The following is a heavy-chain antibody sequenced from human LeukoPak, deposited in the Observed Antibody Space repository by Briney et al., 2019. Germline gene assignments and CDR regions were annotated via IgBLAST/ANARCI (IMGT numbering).Heavy chain of an antibody. CDR2: IYYSGNT. CDR3: ARQGNYCSSTSCYLYHYYMDV. Sequence: SETLSLTCIVSGGSISSSSYYWGWIRQPPGKGLEWIVTIYYSGNTYYNPSLKSRVTISVDTSKNQFSLKLSSVTAADTAVYYCARQGNYCSSTSCYLYHYYMDVWGKGTTVTVSS. D-gene: IGHD2-2*01. J-gene: IGHJ6*03. CDR1: GGSISSSSYY. V-gene: IGHV4-39*01.